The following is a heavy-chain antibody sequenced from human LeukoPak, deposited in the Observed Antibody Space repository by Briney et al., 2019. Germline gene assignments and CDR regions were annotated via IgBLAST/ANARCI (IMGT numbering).Heavy chain of an antibody. V-gene: IGHV3-7*01. D-gene: IGHD3-16*01. J-gene: IGHJ4*02. CDR2: IKQDGSEK. CDR3: ATHEPLRGYYDYVWESHY. CDR1: GFTFSSYW. Sequence: TGGSLRLSRAASGFTFSSYWMSWVRQAPGKGLEWVANIKQDGSEKYYVDSVKGRFTISRDNAKNSLYLLMNSLRAEDTAVYYCATHEPLRGYYDYVWESHYWGQGTLVTVSS.